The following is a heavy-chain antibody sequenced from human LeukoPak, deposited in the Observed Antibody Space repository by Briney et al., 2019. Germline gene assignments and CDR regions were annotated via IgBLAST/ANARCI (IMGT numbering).Heavy chain of an antibody. D-gene: IGHD5-18*01. Sequence: SETLSLTCAVYGGSFSGYYWSWIRQPPGKGLEWIGEINHSGSTNYNPSLKSRVTISVDTSKNQFSLKLSSVTAADTAVYYCAGSRGYSYGYGADYWGQGTLVTVSS. J-gene: IGHJ4*02. CDR2: INHSGST. V-gene: IGHV4-34*01. CDR1: GGSFSGYY. CDR3: AGSRGYSYGYGADY.